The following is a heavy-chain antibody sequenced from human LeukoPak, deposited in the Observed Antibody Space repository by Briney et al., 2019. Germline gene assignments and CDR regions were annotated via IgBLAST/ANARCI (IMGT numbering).Heavy chain of an antibody. CDR2: IYYSGTT. J-gene: IGHJ4*02. V-gene: IGHV4-4*02. CDR1: GGSISSSNW. D-gene: IGHD2-15*01. CDR3: ARQTGYCSGGSCGLFDY. Sequence: PSETLSLTCAVSGGSISSSNWWSWVRQPPGKGLEFLGEIYYSGTTKYNPSLKSRVTMSVDKSNNQFSLKLSSVTAADTAVYYCARQTGYCSGGSCGLFDYWGQGTLVTVSS.